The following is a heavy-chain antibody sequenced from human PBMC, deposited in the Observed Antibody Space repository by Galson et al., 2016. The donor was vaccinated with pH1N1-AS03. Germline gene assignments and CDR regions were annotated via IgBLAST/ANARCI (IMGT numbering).Heavy chain of an antibody. CDR2: IYHSGSA. D-gene: IGHD1-26*01. CDR3: ARGGYYWGSGFFDF. V-gene: IGHV4-38-2*02. Sequence: SETLSLTCSVSGFSISSGHHWGWIRQPPGKGLEWIGNIYHSGSAYYNPSLKSRVTMSVDTSTNQFSLKLASLTSADSAVYFCARGGYYWGSGFFDFWGQGTLVSVSS. CDR1: GFSISSGHH. J-gene: IGHJ4*02.